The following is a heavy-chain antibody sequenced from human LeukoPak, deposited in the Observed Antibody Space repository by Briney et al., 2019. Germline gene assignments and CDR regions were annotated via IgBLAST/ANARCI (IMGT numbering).Heavy chain of an antibody. CDR1: GGSISSYY. Sequence: SETLSLTCTVSGGSISSYYWSWIRQPPGKGLEWIGYIYYSGSTNYNPSLKSRVTISVDTSKNQFSLKLSSVTAADTAVYYCARDMDYGDFDAFGIWGQGTMVTVSS. CDR3: ARDMDYGDFDAFGI. V-gene: IGHV4-59*01. D-gene: IGHD4-17*01. CDR2: IYYSGST. J-gene: IGHJ3*02.